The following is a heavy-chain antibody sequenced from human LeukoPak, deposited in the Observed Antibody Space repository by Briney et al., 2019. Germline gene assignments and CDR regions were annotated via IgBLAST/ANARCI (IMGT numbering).Heavy chain of an antibody. CDR3: AKGLAAPSEGGYFQH. CDR1: GFTFSSYA. D-gene: IGHD6-13*01. V-gene: IGHV3-48*04. CDR2: ISGSSSTK. J-gene: IGHJ1*01. Sequence: PGGSLRLSCAASGFTFSSYAMSWVRQAPGKGLEWVSYISGSSSTKHYADSVKGRFTISRDNAKNSLYLQMNSLRAEDMALYYCAKGLAAPSEGGYFQHWGQGTLVTVSS.